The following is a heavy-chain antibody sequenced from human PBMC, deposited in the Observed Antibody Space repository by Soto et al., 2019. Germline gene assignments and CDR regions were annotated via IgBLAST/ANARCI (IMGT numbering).Heavy chain of an antibody. CDR2: ITSSTGYI. Sequence: EVQLVESGGGLVKPGGSLRLSCAASGFTFSSYSMNWVRQAPGKGLEWVSSITSSTGYIDYADSVKGRFTISGDNAKNSLYLQMNSLRAEDTAVYYCARMRGSYDFDYWGQGTLVTVSS. V-gene: IGHV3-21*01. CDR3: ARMRGSYDFDY. CDR1: GFTFSSYS. D-gene: IGHD1-26*01. J-gene: IGHJ4*02.